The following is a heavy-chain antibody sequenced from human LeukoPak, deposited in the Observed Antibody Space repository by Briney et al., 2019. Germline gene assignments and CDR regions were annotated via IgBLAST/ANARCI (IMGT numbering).Heavy chain of an antibody. CDR1: GYTFMNYD. D-gene: IGHD6-13*01. CDR2: INPNSGGT. J-gene: IGHJ6*03. CDR3: ARGVAAAGRTYYYYMDV. Sequence: ASVKVSCKASGYTFMNYDISWVRQAPGQGLEWMGWINPNSGGTNYAQKFQGRVTMTRDTSISTAYMELSRLRSDDTAVYYCARGVAAAGRTYYYYMDVWGKGTTVTVSS. V-gene: IGHV1-2*02.